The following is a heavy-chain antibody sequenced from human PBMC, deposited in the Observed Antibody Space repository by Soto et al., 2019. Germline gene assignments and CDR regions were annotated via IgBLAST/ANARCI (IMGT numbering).Heavy chain of an antibody. Sequence: GESLKISCKGPGKTFASNWTAWVGQMPGKGLEWMGSIYPGDSDTTYSPSIQGQVTISADKSSTTVYLQWNTLKASDTAMYYCAKTDGYEVEYWGQGTQVTVSS. CDR1: GKTFASNW. V-gene: IGHV5-51*01. J-gene: IGHJ4*02. CDR3: AKTDGYEVEY. CDR2: IYPGDSDT. D-gene: IGHD5-18*01.